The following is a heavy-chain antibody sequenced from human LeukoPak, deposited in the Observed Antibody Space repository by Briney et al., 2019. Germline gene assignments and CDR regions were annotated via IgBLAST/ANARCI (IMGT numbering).Heavy chain of an antibody. CDR3: AREVGRGFDY. CDR1: GYIFTGYY. J-gene: IGHJ4*02. V-gene: IGHV1-18*04. CDR2: ISAYNSNT. D-gene: IGHD1-26*01. Sequence: ASVKVSCKASGYIFTGYYMHWVRQAPGQGLEWMGWISAYNSNTHYAQKLQGRVTMTTDTSTSTAYMEVRSLRSDDTAVYYCAREVGRGFDYWGQGTLVTVSS.